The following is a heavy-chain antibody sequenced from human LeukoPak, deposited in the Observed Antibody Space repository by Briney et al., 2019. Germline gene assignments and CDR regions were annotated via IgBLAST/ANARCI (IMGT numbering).Heavy chain of an antibody. CDR2: INSDGSST. V-gene: IGHV3-74*01. Sequence: GGSLRLSCAASGFTFSSYWMHWVRQAPGKGLVWVSRINSDGSSTSYADSVKGRFTISRDNAKNTLYLQMNSLRAEDTAVYYCARDQQDYDFWSGTTNWFDPWGKGTLVTVSS. D-gene: IGHD3-3*01. CDR3: ARDQQDYDFWSGTTNWFDP. J-gene: IGHJ5*02. CDR1: GFTFSSYW.